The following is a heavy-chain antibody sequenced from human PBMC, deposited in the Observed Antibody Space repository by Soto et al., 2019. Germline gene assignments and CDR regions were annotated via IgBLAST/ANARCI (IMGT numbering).Heavy chain of an antibody. Sequence: GGSLRLSCTASGFTFGDYAMSWFRQAPGKGLEWVGFIRSKAYGGTTEYAASVKGRFTISRDDSKSIAYLQMNSLKTEDTAVYYCTREGRTRGVIITTVDYWGQGTLVTVSS. V-gene: IGHV3-49*03. D-gene: IGHD3-10*01. CDR3: TREGRTRGVIITTVDY. CDR1: GFTFGDYA. J-gene: IGHJ4*02. CDR2: IRSKAYGGTT.